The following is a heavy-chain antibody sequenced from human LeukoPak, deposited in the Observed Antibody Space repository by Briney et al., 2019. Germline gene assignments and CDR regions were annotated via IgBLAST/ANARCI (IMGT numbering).Heavy chain of an antibody. Sequence: SVKVSCKPSVGTFSSYAIGWVPQAPGQGLEWMGGIIPIFGTANYAQKFQGRVTITTDESTSTAYMELSSLRSEDTAVYYCASTRDPHYYDSTGYYGPFDIWGQGTMVTVSS. J-gene: IGHJ3*02. CDR2: IIPIFGTA. V-gene: IGHV1-69*05. D-gene: IGHD3-22*01. CDR1: VGTFSSYA. CDR3: ASTRDPHYYDSTGYYGPFDI.